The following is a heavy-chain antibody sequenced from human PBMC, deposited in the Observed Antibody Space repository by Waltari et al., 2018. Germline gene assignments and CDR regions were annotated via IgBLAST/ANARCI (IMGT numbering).Heavy chain of an antibody. V-gene: IGHV3-30*18. CDR1: GFIFNGYA. Sequence: QVQLVESGGGMVQPGRSLRLSCAASGFIFNGYAMHWVSQAPGKGLEWLAVVSYDGNNKDYADSVKGRFTISRDNLKNTLFLQMNSLRVDDTAVYYCAKQLYSGAWDAFDSWGQGTLVTVSS. CDR3: AKQLYSGAWDAFDS. CDR2: VSYDGNNK. J-gene: IGHJ4*02. D-gene: IGHD2-8*01.